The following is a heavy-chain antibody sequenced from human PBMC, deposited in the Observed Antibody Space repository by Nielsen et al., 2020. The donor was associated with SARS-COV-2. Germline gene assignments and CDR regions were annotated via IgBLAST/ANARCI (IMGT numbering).Heavy chain of an antibody. CDR2: IWYDGSNK. CDR3: ARVPGGGDWSYYYYYGMDV. J-gene: IGHJ6*02. CDR1: GFTFSSYG. D-gene: IGHD2-21*02. Sequence: GESLKISCAASGFTFSSYGMHWVPQAPGKGLEWVAVIWYDGSNKYYADSVKGRFTISRDNSKNTLYPQMNSLRAEDTAVYYCARVPGGGDWSYYYYYGMDVWGQGTTVTVSS. V-gene: IGHV3-33*01.